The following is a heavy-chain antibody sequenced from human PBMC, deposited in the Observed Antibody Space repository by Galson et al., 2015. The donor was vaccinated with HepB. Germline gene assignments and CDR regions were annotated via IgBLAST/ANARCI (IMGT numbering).Heavy chain of an antibody. Sequence: SLRLSCAASGFTFSSHGMHWVRQAPGKGLEWVAVIWYDGSNKYYADSVKGRFTISRDNSKNTLYLQMNSLRAEDTAVYYCAKVEGRQLGVYYYYYGMDVWGQGTTVTVSS. V-gene: IGHV3-33*06. CDR1: GFTFSSHG. CDR2: IWYDGSNK. CDR3: AKVEGRQLGVYYYYYGMDV. D-gene: IGHD3-16*01. J-gene: IGHJ6*02.